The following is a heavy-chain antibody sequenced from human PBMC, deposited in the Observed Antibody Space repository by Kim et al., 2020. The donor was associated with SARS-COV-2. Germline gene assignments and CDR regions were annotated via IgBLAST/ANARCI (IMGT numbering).Heavy chain of an antibody. CDR3: ARDYDILTGAGYYYYGMDV. Sequence: GGSLRLSCAASEFTFSTYWMSWVRQAPGKGLYWVANIKQDGSEKYYVDSVKGRFPISRDNAKNSLFLQMNSLRAEDTAVYYCARDYDILTGAGYYYYGMDVWGQGTTVTVSS. CDR1: EFTFSTYW. V-gene: IGHV3-7*01. J-gene: IGHJ6*02. D-gene: IGHD3-9*01. CDR2: IKQDGSEK.